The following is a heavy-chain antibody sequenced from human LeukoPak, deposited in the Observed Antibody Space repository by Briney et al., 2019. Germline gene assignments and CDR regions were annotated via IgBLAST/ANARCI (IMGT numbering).Heavy chain of an antibody. CDR3: ARAGSNGDVDY. V-gene: IGHV4-34*01. J-gene: IGHJ4*02. CDR1: GGSFSGYY. CDR2: INHSGST. Sequence: SETLSLTCAVYGGSFSGYYWSWTRQPPGKGMEWIGEINHSGSTNYNPSLKSRVTISVDTSKNQFSLKLSSVTAAVTAVYYCARAGSNGDVDYWGQGTLVTVSS. D-gene: IGHD4-17*01.